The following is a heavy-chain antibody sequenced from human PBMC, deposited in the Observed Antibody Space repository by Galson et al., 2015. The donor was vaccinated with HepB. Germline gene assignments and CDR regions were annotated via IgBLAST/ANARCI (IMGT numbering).Heavy chain of an antibody. V-gene: IGHV3-48*02. D-gene: IGHD5/OR15-5a*01. CDR1: GFTFSRSP. CDR3: ARGPSVGHYFDY. Sequence: SLRLSCAASGFTFSRSPMNWVRQTPGKGLEWVSWISSQSDTIYYTASVKGRFTISRDNADNSLYLQMNNLRDEDAAVYFRARGPSVGHYFDYWGQGTLVAVSS. CDR2: ISSQSDTI. J-gene: IGHJ4*02.